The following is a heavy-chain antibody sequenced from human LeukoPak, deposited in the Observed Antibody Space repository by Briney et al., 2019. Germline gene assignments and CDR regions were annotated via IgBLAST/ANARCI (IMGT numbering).Heavy chain of an antibody. D-gene: IGHD4-17*01. J-gene: IGHJ4*02. CDR1: GGSISSSSYY. Sequence: SETLSLTCSVSGGSISSSSYYWGWIRQPPGKGLEWIGSIYYRGSTYYNPSLKSRVTISVDTSKNQFSLKVSSVTAADTAVFYCATHPGYGDYYFDYWGQGTLVTVS. V-gene: IGHV4-39*01. CDR3: ATHPGYGDYYFDY. CDR2: IYYRGST.